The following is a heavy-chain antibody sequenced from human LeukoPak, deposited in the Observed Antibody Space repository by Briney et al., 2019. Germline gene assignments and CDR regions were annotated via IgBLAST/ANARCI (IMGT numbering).Heavy chain of an antibody. J-gene: IGHJ4*02. Sequence: PGGSLRLSRAASGFTLSSYAMHWVRQAPGKGLEWGAIISYDGSNEHYADSVKGRFTISRDNSKNTLYLQMNSLRAEDTAIYYCTRGRGSYSLDYWGRGTLVTVSS. D-gene: IGHD1-26*01. CDR2: ISYDGSNE. CDR3: TRGRGSYSLDY. CDR1: GFTLSSYA. V-gene: IGHV3-30*01.